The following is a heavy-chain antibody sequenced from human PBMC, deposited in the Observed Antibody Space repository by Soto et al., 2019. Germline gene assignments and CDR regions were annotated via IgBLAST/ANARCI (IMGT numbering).Heavy chain of an antibody. Sequence: GASVKLSCKDSGGALSSNAISWVRQAPGQGLEWMGGIIPIFGTANYAQKFQGRVTITADESTSTAYMELSSLRSEDTAVYYCARGEIFGVVIVNYYYYYGMDVWGQGTTVTVSS. CDR2: IIPIFGTA. CDR3: ARGEIFGVVIVNYYYYYGMDV. CDR1: GGALSSNA. V-gene: IGHV1-69*13. J-gene: IGHJ6*02. D-gene: IGHD3-3*01.